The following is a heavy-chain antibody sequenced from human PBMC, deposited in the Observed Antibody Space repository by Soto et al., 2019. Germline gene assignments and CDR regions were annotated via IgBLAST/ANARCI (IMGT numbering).Heavy chain of an antibody. D-gene: IGHD2-8*02. J-gene: IGHJ3*02. Sequence: GGSLILSCAASGFTCSSYDMSWVRQAPGKGLEWVSTILVGGSTHYPDSVKGRFTISRDNSKNTAFLQMNSLTAGDTAVYYCAKATATGGGAFDICGQGTVVTV. CDR1: GFTCSSYD. V-gene: IGHV3-23*01. CDR2: ILVGGST. CDR3: AKATATGGGAFDI.